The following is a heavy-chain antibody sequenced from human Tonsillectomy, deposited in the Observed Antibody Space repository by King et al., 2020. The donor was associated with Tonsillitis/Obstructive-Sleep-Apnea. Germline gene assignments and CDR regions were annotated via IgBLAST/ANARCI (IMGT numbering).Heavy chain of an antibody. V-gene: IGHV3-30*04. J-gene: IGHJ4*02. CDR2: ISYDGSNK. D-gene: IGHD5-24*01. CDR3: ARWGEMATIFDY. Sequence: VQLVESGGGVVQPGRSLRLSCAASGFTFSSYAIHWVRQAPGKGLEWVAVISYDGSNKYYADSVKGRFTISRDNSKNTLYLQMNSLRAEDTAVYYCARWGEMATIFDYWGQGTLVTVSS. CDR1: GFTFSSYA.